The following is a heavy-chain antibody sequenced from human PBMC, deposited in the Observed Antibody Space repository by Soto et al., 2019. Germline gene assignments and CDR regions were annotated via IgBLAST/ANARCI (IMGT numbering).Heavy chain of an antibody. CDR1: GFSLITSGVG. D-gene: IGHD2-2*01. Sequence: GSGPTLVNPTQTLTLTCTFSGFSLITSGVGVGWIRQPPGKALEWLALIYWDDDKRYSPSLKSRLTITKDTSKNQVVLTMTNMDPVDTATYYCARYLGYCSSTSCYEGWFDPWGQGTLVTVSS. CDR2: IYWDDDK. J-gene: IGHJ5*02. CDR3: ARYLGYCSSTSCYEGWFDP. V-gene: IGHV2-5*02.